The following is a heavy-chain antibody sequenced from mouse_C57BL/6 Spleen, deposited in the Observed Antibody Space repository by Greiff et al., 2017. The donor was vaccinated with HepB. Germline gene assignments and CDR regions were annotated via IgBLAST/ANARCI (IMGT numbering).Heavy chain of an antibody. V-gene: IGHV1-55*01. J-gene: IGHJ2*01. CDR2: IYPGSGST. D-gene: IGHD1-1*01. CDR1: GYTFTSYW. Sequence: VQLQQPGAELVKPGASVKMSCKASGYTFTSYWITWVKQRPGQGLEWIGDIYPGSGSTNYNEKFKSKATLTVDKSSSTAYMQLSSLTSEDSAVYYCARSGYYYGRDYFDYWGQGTTLTVSS. CDR3: ARSGYYYGRDYFDY.